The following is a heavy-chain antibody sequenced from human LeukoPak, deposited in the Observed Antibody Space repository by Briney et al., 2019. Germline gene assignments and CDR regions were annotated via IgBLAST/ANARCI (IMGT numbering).Heavy chain of an antibody. D-gene: IGHD3-10*01. CDR2: ISGSGGST. V-gene: IGHV3-23*01. Sequence: GGSLRLSCAASGFTFSSYGMSWVRQAPGKGLEWVSAISGSGGSTYYADSVKGRFTISRDNSKNTLYLQMNSLRAEDTAVYYCAKSLSSRGLIIPKTSRYFDYWGQGTLVTVSS. CDR1: GFTFSSYG. J-gene: IGHJ4*02. CDR3: AKSLSSRGLIIPKTSRYFDY.